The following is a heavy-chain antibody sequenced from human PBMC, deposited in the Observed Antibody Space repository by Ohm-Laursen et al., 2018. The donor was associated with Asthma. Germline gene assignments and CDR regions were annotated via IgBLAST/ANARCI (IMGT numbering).Heavy chain of an antibody. D-gene: IGHD3-16*02. CDR2: ISYDGSNK. CDR1: GFTFSSYA. CDR3: ARDLGELSLIDY. V-gene: IGHV3-30-3*01. Sequence: SLRLSCSASGFTFSSYAMHWVRQAPGKGLEWVAVISYDGSNKYYADSVKGRFTISRDNSKNTLYLQMNSLRAEDTAVYYCARDLGELSLIDYWGQGTLVTVSS. J-gene: IGHJ4*02.